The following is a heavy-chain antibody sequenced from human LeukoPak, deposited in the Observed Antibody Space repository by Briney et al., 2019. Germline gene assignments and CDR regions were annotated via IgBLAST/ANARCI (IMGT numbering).Heavy chain of an antibody. CDR2: INPNSGGT. Sequence: ASVKVSCKASGYTFTGYYMHWVRQAPGQGLEWMGWINPNSGGTNYAQKFQGRVTMTRDTSISTAYMELSRLRSDDTAVYYCASATDDFWSGYYSYYYYYMDVWGKGTTVTASS. V-gene: IGHV1-2*02. CDR1: GYTFTGYY. J-gene: IGHJ6*03. D-gene: IGHD3-3*01. CDR3: ASATDDFWSGYYSYYYYYMDV.